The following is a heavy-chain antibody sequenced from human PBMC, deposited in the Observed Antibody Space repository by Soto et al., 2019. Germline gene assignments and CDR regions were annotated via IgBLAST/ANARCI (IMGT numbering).Heavy chain of an antibody. V-gene: IGHV4-61*01. CDR3: VRQGPATLWY. Sequence: PSETLSLTCTVSGGSVSSGSYYWSWIRQPPGKGLECVGYIYYSGSTNYNPSLKSRVTISADTPKNHFSLKLSSVTVVDSAVYYGVRQGPATLWYWGKGALVTVSS. D-gene: IGHD2-21*01. CDR2: IYYSGST. CDR1: GGSVSSGSYY. J-gene: IGHJ4*02.